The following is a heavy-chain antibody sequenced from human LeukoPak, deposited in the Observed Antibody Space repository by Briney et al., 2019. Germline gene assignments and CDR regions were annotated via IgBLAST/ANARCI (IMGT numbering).Heavy chain of an antibody. CDR1: GFTFSSYG. CDR3: AKVGYTSIIMNYYYSYMDV. V-gene: IGHV3-30*02. Sequence: GGFLRLSCAASGFTFSSYGMHWVRQAPGKGLEWVAFIRYDGSNKYYADSVKGRFTISRDNSKNTLYLQMNSLRAEDTAVYYCAKVGYTSIIMNYYYSYMDVWGKGTTVTVSS. D-gene: IGHD6-19*01. CDR2: IRYDGSNK. J-gene: IGHJ6*03.